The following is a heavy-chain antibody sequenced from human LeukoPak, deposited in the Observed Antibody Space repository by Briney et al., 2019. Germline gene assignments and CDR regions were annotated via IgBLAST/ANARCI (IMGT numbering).Heavy chain of an antibody. CDR2: IYYSGST. D-gene: IGHD3/OR15-3a*01. J-gene: IGHJ4*02. CDR1: GGSISSYY. Sequence: SETLSLTCTVSGGSISSYYWSWIRQPPGKGLEWIGYIYYSGSTNYNPSLRSRVTISVDTSKNQFSLKLSSVTAADTAVYYCARRTGYYDGFDYWGQGTLVTVSS. CDR3: ARRTGYYDGFDY. V-gene: IGHV4-59*01.